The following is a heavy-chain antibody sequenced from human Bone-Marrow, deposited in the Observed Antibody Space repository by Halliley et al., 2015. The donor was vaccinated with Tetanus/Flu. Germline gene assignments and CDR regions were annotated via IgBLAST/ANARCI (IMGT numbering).Heavy chain of an antibody. J-gene: IGHJ4*02. Sequence: INTDGTITAYADSVKGRFTISRDNAKNTVYLQMNSLSAEDTAVYFCARGRIYDVSYYYFHYFDFWGQGSLVSVSS. CDR2: INTDGTIT. D-gene: IGHD3-10*01. CDR3: ARGRIYDVSYYYFHYFDF. V-gene: IGHV3-74*01.